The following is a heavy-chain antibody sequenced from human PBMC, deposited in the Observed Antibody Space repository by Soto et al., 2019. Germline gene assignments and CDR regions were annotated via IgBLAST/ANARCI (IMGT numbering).Heavy chain of an antibody. CDR2: IYPGDSDT. J-gene: IGHJ6*02. D-gene: IGHD3-22*01. CDR1: GYSFTSYW. V-gene: IGHV5-51*01. CDR3: ARGLTEDYYYYYGMDV. Sequence: GESLKISCKGSGYSFTSYWIGWVRQMPGKGLEWMGIIYPGDSDTRYSPSFQGQVTISADKSISTAYLQWSSLKASDTAMHYCARGLTEDYYYYYGMDVWGQGTTVTVSS.